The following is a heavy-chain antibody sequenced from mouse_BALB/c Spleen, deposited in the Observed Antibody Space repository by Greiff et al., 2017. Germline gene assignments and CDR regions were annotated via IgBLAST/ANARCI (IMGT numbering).Heavy chain of an antibody. D-gene: IGHD2-3*01. CDR2: ISYSGST. CDR1: GYSITSDYA. J-gene: IGHJ4*01. V-gene: IGHV3-2*02. CDR3: ARDGPYAMDY. Sequence: VQLQQSGPGLVKPSQSLSLTCTVTGYSITSDYAWNWIRQFPGNKLEWMGYISYSGSTSYNPSLKSRISITRDTSKNQFFLQLNSVTTEDTATYYCARDGPYAMDYWGQGTSDTVSS.